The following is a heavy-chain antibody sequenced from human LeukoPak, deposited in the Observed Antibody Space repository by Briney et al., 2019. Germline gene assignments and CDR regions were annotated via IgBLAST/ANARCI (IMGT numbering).Heavy chain of an antibody. CDR3: ARDQVYYGSGSSYYYGMDV. V-gene: IGHV3-48*04. D-gene: IGHD3-10*01. Sequence: GGSLRLSCAASGFTFSSYSMNWVRQAPGKGLEWVSYISSSSSTIYYADSVKGRFTISRDNAKNSLYLQMNSLRAEDTAVYYCARDQVYYGSGSSYYYGMDVWGQGTTVTVSS. CDR2: ISSSSSTI. J-gene: IGHJ6*02. CDR1: GFTFSSYS.